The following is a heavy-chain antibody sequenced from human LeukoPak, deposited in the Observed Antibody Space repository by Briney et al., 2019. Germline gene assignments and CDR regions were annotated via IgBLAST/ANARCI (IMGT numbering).Heavy chain of an antibody. J-gene: IGHJ3*02. V-gene: IGHV1-69*04. CDR3: ARGQYYYDSSGYYYGGHAFDI. CDR1: GGTFSSYA. D-gene: IGHD3-22*01. Sequence: SVKVSCKASGGTFSSYAISWVRQAPGQGLEWMGRIIPILGIANYAQKFQGRVTITADNSTSTAYMELSSLRSEDTAVYYCARGQYYYDSSGYYYGGHAFDIWGQGTMVTVSS. CDR2: IIPILGIA.